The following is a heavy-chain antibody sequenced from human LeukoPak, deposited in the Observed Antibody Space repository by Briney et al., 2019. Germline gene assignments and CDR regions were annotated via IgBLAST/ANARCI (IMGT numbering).Heavy chain of an antibody. Sequence: SETLSLTCAVYGGSFSGYYWSWIRQPPGKGLEWIGEINHSGGTNYNPSLKSRVTISVDTSKNQFSLKLSSVTAADTAVYYCARGPGVLWFGELRRFDYWGQGTLVTVSS. V-gene: IGHV4-34*01. CDR3: ARGPGVLWFGELRRFDY. CDR2: INHSGGT. D-gene: IGHD3-10*01. CDR1: GGSFSGYY. J-gene: IGHJ4*02.